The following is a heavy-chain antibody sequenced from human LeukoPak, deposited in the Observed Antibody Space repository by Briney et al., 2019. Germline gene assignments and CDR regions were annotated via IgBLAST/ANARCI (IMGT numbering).Heavy chain of an antibody. CDR2: IYYSGST. D-gene: IGHD3-22*01. J-gene: IGHJ3*02. CDR3: ARDIWEADNPPIDKDSSGPNDDAFDI. V-gene: IGHV4-59*01. Sequence: SETLSLTCTVSGGSISSYYWSWIRQPPGKGLEWIGYIYYSGSTNYNPSLKSRVTISVDTSKNQFSLKLSSVTAADTAVYYCARDIWEADNPPIDKDSSGPNDDAFDIWGQGTMVTVSS. CDR1: GGSISSYY.